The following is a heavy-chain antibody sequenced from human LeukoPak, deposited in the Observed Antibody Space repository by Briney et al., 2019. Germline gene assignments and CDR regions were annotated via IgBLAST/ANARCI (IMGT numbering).Heavy chain of an antibody. J-gene: IGHJ5*02. CDR1: GYSFSTDW. V-gene: IGHV5-51*01. CDR3: AGQEYCSGGSCYTWFDP. CDR2: IYPADSGI. D-gene: IGHD2-15*01. Sequence: GESLKISCKGSGYSFSTDWIGWVRQMPGIGLEWMGIIYPADSGIRYSPSFQGQVTISADKSISTAYLQWSSLKASDTAMYYCAGQEYCSGGSCYTWFDPWGQGTLVTVSS.